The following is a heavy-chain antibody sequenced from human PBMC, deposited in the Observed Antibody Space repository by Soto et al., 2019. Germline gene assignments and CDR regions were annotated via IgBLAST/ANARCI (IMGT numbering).Heavy chain of an antibody. Sequence: GGSLRLSCAASGFTFSSYGMHWVRQAPGKGLEWVAVISYDGSNKYYADSVKGRFTISRDNSKNTLYLQMNSLRAEDTAVYYCAKSFLYYDSSGYYYAWYYGMDVWGQGTTVTVSS. D-gene: IGHD3-22*01. V-gene: IGHV3-30*18. CDR3: AKSFLYYDSSGYYYAWYYGMDV. CDR2: ISYDGSNK. CDR1: GFTFSSYG. J-gene: IGHJ6*02.